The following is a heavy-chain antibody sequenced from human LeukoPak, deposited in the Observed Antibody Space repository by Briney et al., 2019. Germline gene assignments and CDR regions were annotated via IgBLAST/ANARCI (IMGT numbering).Heavy chain of an antibody. CDR2: SWYDGSKS. D-gene: IGHD1-26*01. J-gene: IGHJ4*02. V-gene: IGHV3-33*01. Sequence: PGGSLRLSCTASGYRFSDHGIHWVRQAPGKGLEWVAISWYDGSKSYFVDSVKGRFTISRDNSKNLVYLQMNSLTAEDTAVYYCARTVGNRPACWGQGTLVTVSS. CDR1: GYRFSDHG. CDR3: ARTVGNRPAC.